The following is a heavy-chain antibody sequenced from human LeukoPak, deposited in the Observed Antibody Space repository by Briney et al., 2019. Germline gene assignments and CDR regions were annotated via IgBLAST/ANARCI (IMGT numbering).Heavy chain of an antibody. CDR2: IRANNGDT. V-gene: IGHV1-18*01. D-gene: IGHD6-13*01. Sequence: ASVKVSCKASGYDFTTYASSWVRQAPGQGLEWMGWIRANNGDTYYAQYFQGRVTMTTDTSTSTAYMELRSLRSDDTAVYYCARDSTSWYDILDYWGQGTLVTVPS. CDR1: GYDFTTYA. CDR3: ARDSTSWYDILDY. J-gene: IGHJ4*02.